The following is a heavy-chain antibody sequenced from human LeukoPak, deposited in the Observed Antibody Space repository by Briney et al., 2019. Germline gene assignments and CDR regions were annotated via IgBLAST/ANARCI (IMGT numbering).Heavy chain of an antibody. D-gene: IGHD4-17*01. Sequence: GGSLRLSCAASGFTFSYYWMHWVRQAPGKGLVWVSRINSDGSTTDYADSVKGRFTISRDNAKNTLYLQMNSLRAEDTAVYYCAREGMTTVPFDHWGQGTLVTVSS. J-gene: IGHJ4*02. CDR1: GFTFSYYW. CDR3: AREGMTTVPFDH. V-gene: IGHV3-74*01. CDR2: INSDGSTT.